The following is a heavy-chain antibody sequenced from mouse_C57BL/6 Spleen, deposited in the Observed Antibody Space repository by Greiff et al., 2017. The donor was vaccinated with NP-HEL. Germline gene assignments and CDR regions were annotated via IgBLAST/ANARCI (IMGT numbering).Heavy chain of an antibody. Sequence: VQLQQPGAELVMPGASVKLSCKASGFTFTSYWMHWVKQRPGQGLEWIGEIDPSDSYTNYNQKVKGKSTLTVDKSSSTAYMQLSSLTSEDSAVYYCGLLLVSFAYWGQGTLVTVSA. J-gene: IGHJ3*01. CDR3: GLLLVSFAY. D-gene: IGHD1-1*01. CDR1: GFTFTSYW. CDR2: IDPSDSYT. V-gene: IGHV1-69*01.